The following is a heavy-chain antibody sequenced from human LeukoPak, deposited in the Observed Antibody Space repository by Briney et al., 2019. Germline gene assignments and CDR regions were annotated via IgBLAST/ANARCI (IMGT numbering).Heavy chain of an antibody. CDR2: IYYTGST. V-gene: IGHV4-39*02. CDR3: ARRRYYDSTGYLD. CDR1: GGFISSSSCY. J-gene: IGHJ1*01. Sequence: SETLSLTCTISGGFISSSSCYWGWIRQPPGKALEWIGDIYYTGSTYYNASLKSRVSISIDTSNNHFSLKLSSVTAADTALYYCARRRYYDSTGYLDWGQGTLVTVSS. D-gene: IGHD3-22*01.